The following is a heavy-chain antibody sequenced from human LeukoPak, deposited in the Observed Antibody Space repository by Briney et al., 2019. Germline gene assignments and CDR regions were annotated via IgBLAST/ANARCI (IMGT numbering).Heavy chain of an antibody. CDR1: GFTFDSFS. J-gene: IGHJ6*03. V-gene: IGHV3-21*01. CDR2: ISGGGDAT. Sequence: GGSLRLSCAASGFTFDSFSINWVRQAPGKGLEWVSTISGGGDATYYADSAKGRFTISRDNAKNSMYLQMNSLRAEDTAVYYCARGVDYYYYYMDVWGKGTTVTVSS. CDR3: ARGVDYYYYYMDV.